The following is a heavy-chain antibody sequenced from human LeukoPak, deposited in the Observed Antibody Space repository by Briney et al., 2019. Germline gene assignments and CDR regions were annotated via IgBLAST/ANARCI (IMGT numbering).Heavy chain of an antibody. CDR1: GFTFSSYA. D-gene: IGHD3-22*01. V-gene: IGHV3-30-3*01. CDR3: ARDLETTMIVVVTYYSGAFDI. CDR2: ISYDGSNK. Sequence: PGRSLRLSCAASGFTFSSYAMHWVRQAPGKGLEWVAVISYDGSNKYYADSVKGRFTISRDNSKNTLYLQMNSLRAEDTAVYYCARDLETTMIVVVTYYSGAFDIWGQGTMVTVSS. J-gene: IGHJ3*02.